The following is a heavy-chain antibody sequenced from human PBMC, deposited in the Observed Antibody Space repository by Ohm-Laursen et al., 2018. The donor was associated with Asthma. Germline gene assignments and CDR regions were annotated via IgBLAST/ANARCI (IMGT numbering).Heavy chain of an antibody. CDR2: IPPVGGAP. CDR3: ATEAWWRCDY. CDR1: GDTFNIFGNSW. J-gene: IGHJ4*02. Sequence: SLRLSCAASGDTFNIFGNSWMAWVRQAPGKGLEWLAKIPPVGGAPVYVDFVKGRSTISRDNAKSSLYLQLNSLRAEDTAIYYCATEAWWRCDYWGQGSLVTVSS. D-gene: IGHD2-15*01. V-gene: IGHV3-7*02.